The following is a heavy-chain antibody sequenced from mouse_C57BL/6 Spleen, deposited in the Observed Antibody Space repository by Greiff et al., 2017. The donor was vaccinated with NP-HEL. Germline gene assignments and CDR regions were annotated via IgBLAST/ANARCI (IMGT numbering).Heavy chain of an antibody. J-gene: IGHJ4*01. D-gene: IGHD2-4*01. CDR1: GFTFSDYG. Sequence: EVKLMESGGGLVKPGGSLKLSCAASGFTFSDYGMHWVHQAPEKGLEWVAYISSGSSTIYYADTVKGRFTISRDNAKNTLFLQMTSLRSEDTAMYYCARQIYYDYDEKAMDYWGQGTSVTVSS. V-gene: IGHV5-17*01. CDR3: ARQIYYDYDEKAMDY. CDR2: ISSGSSTI.